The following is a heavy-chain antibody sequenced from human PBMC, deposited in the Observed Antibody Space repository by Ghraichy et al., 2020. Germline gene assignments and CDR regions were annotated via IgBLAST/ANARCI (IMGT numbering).Heavy chain of an antibody. J-gene: IGHJ6*02. V-gene: IGHV3-30*02. CDR2: IWYDGSNK. Sequence: GGSLRLSCAASGFTFSSYGMHWVRQAPGKGLEWVAVIWYDGSNKYYADSVKGRFTISRDNSKNTLYLQMNSLRAEDTAVYYCAKATLGWDFASLDVWGQGTTVTVSS. CDR3: AKATLGWDFASLDV. D-gene: IGHD4-23*01. CDR1: GFTFSSYG.